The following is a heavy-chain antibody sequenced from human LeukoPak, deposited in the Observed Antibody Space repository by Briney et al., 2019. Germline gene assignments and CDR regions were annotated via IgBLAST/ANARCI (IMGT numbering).Heavy chain of an antibody. D-gene: IGHD2-2*01. J-gene: IGHJ6*02. CDR3: AKDGAAAPGFSYGMDV. V-gene: IGHV3-9*01. CDR2: ISWASGSI. CDR1: GSTFDDYA. Sequence: GRSLRLSCAASGSTFDDYAMHWVRQAPGKGLEWVSGISWASGSIGYADSVKGRFTISRDNAKNSLYLQMNSLRAEDTALYYCAKDGAAAPGFSYGMDVWGQGTTVTVSS.